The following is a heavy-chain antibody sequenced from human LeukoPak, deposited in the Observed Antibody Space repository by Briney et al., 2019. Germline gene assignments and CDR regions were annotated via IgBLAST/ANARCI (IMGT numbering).Heavy chain of an antibody. CDR3: ARLDYGGTVDY. CDR1: GGSLSSYY. CDR2: IYTSGST. J-gene: IGHJ4*02. V-gene: IGHV4-4*09. D-gene: IGHD2-21*01. Sequence: SETLSLTCTVSGGSLSSYYWRWIRQPPGKGLEWIGYIYTSGSTNYNPSLKSRVTISVDTSKNQFSLKLSSVTAADMAVYYSARLDYGGTVDYWGQGTLVTVSS.